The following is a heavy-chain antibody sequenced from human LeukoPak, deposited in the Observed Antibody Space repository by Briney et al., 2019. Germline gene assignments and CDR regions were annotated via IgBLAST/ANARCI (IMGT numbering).Heavy chain of an antibody. V-gene: IGHV1-18*01. CDR2: ISAYNGNT. CDR3: AREGLLGYCSDGSCYSYYYYGMDV. CDR1: GYTFTSYG. Sequence: ASVKVSCKASGYTFTSYGISWVRQAPGQGLEWMGWISAYNGNTNYAQKLQGRVTMTTDTSTSTAYMELRSLRSDDTAVYYCAREGLLGYCSDGSCYSYYYYGMDVWGQGTTVTVSS. J-gene: IGHJ6*02. D-gene: IGHD2-15*01.